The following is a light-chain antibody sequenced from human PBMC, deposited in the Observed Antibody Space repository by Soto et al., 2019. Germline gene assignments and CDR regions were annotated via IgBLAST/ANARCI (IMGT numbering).Light chain of an antibody. Sequence: QSALTQPRSVSGSPGQSVTISCTGTSSDVGVYNYVSWYQQHPGKAPQLVIYDVIKRHSGVPYRFSGSKSGNTASLTISGLQADDEADYYCCSYAGSSLWVFGGGTKVTVL. CDR2: DVI. CDR3: CSYAGSSLWV. CDR1: SSDVGVYNY. J-gene: IGLJ3*02. V-gene: IGLV2-11*01.